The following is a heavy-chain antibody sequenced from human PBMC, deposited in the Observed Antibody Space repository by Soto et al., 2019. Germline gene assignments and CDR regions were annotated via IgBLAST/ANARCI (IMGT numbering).Heavy chain of an antibody. CDR3: AKDVAQGGLYWHFDL. Sequence: QVQLVESGGGVVQPGKSLRLSCEASGFTFATYGMHWVRQSPGKGLEWVAVIWFDGDEKSYADSVRGRFTISRDNANNTVDLQMNNLRVEDTALYYCAKDVAQGGLYWHFDLWGRGTLVTVSS. CDR1: GFTFATYG. V-gene: IGHV3-33*06. D-gene: IGHD5-12*01. J-gene: IGHJ2*01. CDR2: IWFDGDEK.